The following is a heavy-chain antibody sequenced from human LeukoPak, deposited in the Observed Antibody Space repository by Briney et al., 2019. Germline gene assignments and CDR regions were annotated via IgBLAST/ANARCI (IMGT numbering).Heavy chain of an antibody. Sequence: PGGSLRPSCAASGFTSSSYAMTWGRHAPENRLEWVSTIRGGGDTTYYAVSVKGRFTTSKDNCKSTLYLQMNSLRADDTAVYFCAKEVASNFWSGRIAYWGQGSRVTVSS. CDR3: AKEVASNFWSGRIAY. J-gene: IGHJ4*02. V-gene: IGHV3-23*01. CDR2: IRGGGDTT. D-gene: IGHD3-3*01. CDR1: GFTSSSYA.